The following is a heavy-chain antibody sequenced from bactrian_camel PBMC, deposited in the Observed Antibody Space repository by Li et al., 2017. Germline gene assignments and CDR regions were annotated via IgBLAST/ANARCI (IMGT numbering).Heavy chain of an antibody. D-gene: IGHD5*01. CDR1: GFTFSSYR. CDR2: ISGGGIT. Sequence: QLVESGGGSVQAGGSLRLSCAASGFTFSSYRMSWVRQVPGKGLEWVSDISGGGITYYADSVKGRFTISRDSAKNTLYLQLNSLKTEDTAMYYCAKETYGLPSDWGQGTQVTVS. J-gene: IGHJ4*01. CDR3: AKETYGLPSD. V-gene: IGHV3S40*01.